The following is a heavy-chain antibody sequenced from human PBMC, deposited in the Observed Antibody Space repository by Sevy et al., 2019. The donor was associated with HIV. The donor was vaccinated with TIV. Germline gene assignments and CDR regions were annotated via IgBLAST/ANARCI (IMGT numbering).Heavy chain of an antibody. CDR3: TRDFYADSSGWYGIDY. Sequence: GGSLRLSCTASGFTFGDYAMSWFRQAPGKGLEWVGFIRSKAYGGTTEYAASVKGRFTISRDDSKSIAYLQMNSLKTEDTVVYYCTRDFYADSSGWYGIDYWGQGTLVTVSS. D-gene: IGHD6-19*01. CDR2: IRSKAYGGTT. V-gene: IGHV3-49*03. J-gene: IGHJ4*02. CDR1: GFTFGDYA.